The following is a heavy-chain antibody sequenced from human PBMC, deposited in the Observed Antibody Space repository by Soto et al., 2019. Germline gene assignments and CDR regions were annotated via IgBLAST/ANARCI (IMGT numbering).Heavy chain of an antibody. Sequence: QVHLQQWGAGLLKPSETLSLTCAVYGGSVNGYYWNWIRQPPGKGLEWIGEINHTGGTHYNPSLKSRVTMSVDTSKTQFSRRLSSVTAADTAIYYCATRITVFGLLIPPFDPWGQGTQVTVSS. CDR1: GGSVNGYY. V-gene: IGHV4-34*02. CDR2: INHTGGT. CDR3: ATRITVFGLLIPPFDP. J-gene: IGHJ5*02. D-gene: IGHD3-3*01.